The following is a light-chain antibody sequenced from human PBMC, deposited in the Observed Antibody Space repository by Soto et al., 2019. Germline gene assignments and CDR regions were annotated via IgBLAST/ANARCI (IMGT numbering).Light chain of an antibody. J-gene: IGLJ2*01. V-gene: IGLV4-69*01. Sequence: QSVLTQSPSASASLGASVKLTCTLSSGHSNYAIAWHQQQPEKGPRYLMKLNRDGSHSKGDGIPNRFSGSSSGAERCLTISSLQSEDEADYYCQTWGTGIVIFGGGTKVTVL. CDR3: QTWGTGIVI. CDR1: SGHSNYA. CDR2: LNRDGSH.